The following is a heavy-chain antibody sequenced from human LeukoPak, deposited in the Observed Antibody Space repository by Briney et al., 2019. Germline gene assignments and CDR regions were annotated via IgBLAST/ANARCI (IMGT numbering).Heavy chain of an antibody. CDR3: ARANGGNWNYYYYYYMDV. Sequence: SQTLSLTCAISGDSVSRNSAAWNWIRQSPSRGLEWLGRTYYRSKWYNDYAISVKSRITINPDTSKNQFSLQLNSVTPEDTAVYYCARANGGNWNYYYYYYMDVWGKGTTVTVSS. J-gene: IGHJ6*03. CDR1: GDSVSRNSAA. D-gene: IGHD4-23*01. V-gene: IGHV6-1*01. CDR2: TYYRSKWYN.